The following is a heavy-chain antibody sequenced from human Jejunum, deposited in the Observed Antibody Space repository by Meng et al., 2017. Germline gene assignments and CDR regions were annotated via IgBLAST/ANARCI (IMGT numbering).Heavy chain of an antibody. CDR2: IYYDGST. D-gene: IGHD5-18*01. CDR3: AREFYVDTAMVIDS. J-gene: IGHJ4*02. Sequence: QVQLQESGPGLGKPSQTLSLTCTVSGGSLRSVNNQWSWIRQPPGKGLEYIGYIYYDGSTYYSPSLKSRVTISIDTSKNQFSLRLNSVTAADTAVYYCAREFYVDTAMVIDSWGQGALVTVSS. CDR1: GGSLRSVNNQ. V-gene: IGHV4-30-4*01.